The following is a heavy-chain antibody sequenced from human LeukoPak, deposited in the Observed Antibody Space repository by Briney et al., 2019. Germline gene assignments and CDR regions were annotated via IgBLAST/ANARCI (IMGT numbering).Heavy chain of an antibody. CDR1: GGSISSYY. J-gene: IGHJ4*02. V-gene: IGHV4-4*07. CDR2: IYTSGST. Sequence: TSETLSLTCTVSGGSISSYYWSWIRQPAGKGLEWIGRIYTSGSTNYNPSLKSRVTMSVDTSKNQFSLKLSSVTAADTAVYYCARDRGYCSSTSCYRWLDYWGQGTLVTVSS. CDR3: ARDRGYCSSTSCYRWLDY. D-gene: IGHD2-2*02.